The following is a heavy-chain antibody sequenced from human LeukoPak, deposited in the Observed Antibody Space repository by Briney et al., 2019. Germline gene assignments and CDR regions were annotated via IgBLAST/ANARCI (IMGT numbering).Heavy chain of an antibody. CDR1: GFTFSSYA. CDR2: ISGSGGST. D-gene: IGHD2-2*01. V-gene: IGHV3-23*01. CDR3: AKDLGASCGSTSCPGGYFQH. J-gene: IGHJ1*01. Sequence: GGSLRLSCAASGFTFSSYAMSWVRQAPGKGLERVSAISGSGGSTYYADSVKGRFTISRDNSKNTLYLQMNSLRAEDTAVYYCAKDLGASCGSTSCPGGYFQHWGQGTLVTVSS.